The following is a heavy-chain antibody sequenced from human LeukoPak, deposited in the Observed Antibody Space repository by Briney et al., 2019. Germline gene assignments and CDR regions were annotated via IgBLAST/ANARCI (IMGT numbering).Heavy chain of an antibody. D-gene: IGHD6-13*01. Sequence: GASANVSCKASGYTFTSYDMHWVRQAPGQGLEWMGIINPSGGSTSYAQIFQGRVTMTRDTSTSTVYMGLSSLRSEDTAVYYCARGGSSWYRGSFQHWGQGTLVTVSS. CDR3: ARGGSSWYRGSFQH. J-gene: IGHJ1*01. V-gene: IGHV1-46*01. CDR2: INPSGGST. CDR1: GYTFTSYD.